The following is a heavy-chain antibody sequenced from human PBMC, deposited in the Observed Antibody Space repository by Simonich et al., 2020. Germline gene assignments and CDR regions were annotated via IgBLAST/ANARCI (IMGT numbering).Heavy chain of an antibody. D-gene: IGHD6-6*01. CDR2: INPTRVGT. CDR1: GYTFTGYY. Sequence: QVQLVQSGAEVKKPGASVKVSCKASGYTFTGYYMHWVRQAPGQGLEWRGWINPTRVGTNYAQKFKGRVTMTRDTSISTAYMELSRLRADDTAVYYCARARLYSSSHAFDIWGQGTMVTVSS. J-gene: IGHJ3*02. V-gene: IGHV1-2*02. CDR3: ARARLYSSSHAFDI.